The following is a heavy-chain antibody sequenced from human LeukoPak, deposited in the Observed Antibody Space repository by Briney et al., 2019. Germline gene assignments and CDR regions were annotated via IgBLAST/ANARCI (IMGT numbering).Heavy chain of an antibody. CDR3: ARDPPFWSGYGAFDI. J-gene: IGHJ3*02. CDR1: GYTFTGYY. Sequence: GASVKVSCKASGYTFTGYYMHWVRQAPGQGLEWMGWINPNSGGTNYAQKFQGRVTMTRDTSISTAYMELSRLRSDDTAVYYCARDPPFWSGYGAFDIRGQGTMVTVSS. CDR2: INPNSGGT. V-gene: IGHV1-2*02. D-gene: IGHD3-3*01.